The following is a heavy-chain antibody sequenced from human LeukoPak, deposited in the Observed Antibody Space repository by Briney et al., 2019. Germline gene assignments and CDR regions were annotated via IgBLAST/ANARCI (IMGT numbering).Heavy chain of an antibody. CDR3: ARRSSTRAFDI. Sequence: ASVKVSCKASEYSFTGYYIYWVRQAPGQGLEWMGWINPNIGGTNYAQNFQGRVTMTRDTSISTAYMELSRLRFDDTAVYYCARRSSTRAFDIWGQGTMVTVSS. D-gene: IGHD6-13*01. V-gene: IGHV1-2*02. J-gene: IGHJ3*02. CDR2: INPNIGGT. CDR1: EYSFTGYY.